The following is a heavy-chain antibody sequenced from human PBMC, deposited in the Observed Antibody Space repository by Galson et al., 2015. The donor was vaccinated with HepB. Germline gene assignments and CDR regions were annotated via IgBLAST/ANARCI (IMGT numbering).Heavy chain of an antibody. CDR1: GFTFSSYW. CDR2: IKQDGSEK. V-gene: IGHV3-7*03. D-gene: IGHD2-15*01. J-gene: IGHJ4*02. CDR3: ARDLYCSGGSCNY. Sequence: SLRLFCAASGFTFSSYWMSWVRQAPGKGLEWVANIKQDGSEKYYVDSVKGRFTISRDNAKNSLYLQMNSLRAEDTAVYYCARDLYCSGGSCNYWGQGTLVTVSS.